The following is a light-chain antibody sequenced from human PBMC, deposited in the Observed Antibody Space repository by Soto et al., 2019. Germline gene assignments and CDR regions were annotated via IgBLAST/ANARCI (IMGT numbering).Light chain of an antibody. V-gene: IGKV1-39*01. Sequence: DLQMTQSPSSLSASVGDRVTITCRASQSISSYLNWYQQKPGKALNLLIYAASSLQSGVPSRFSGSGSGTDFTLTISSLQPEDFATYYCQQSYSSPRTFGQGTKVEIK. CDR3: QQSYSSPRT. CDR1: QSISSY. J-gene: IGKJ1*01. CDR2: AAS.